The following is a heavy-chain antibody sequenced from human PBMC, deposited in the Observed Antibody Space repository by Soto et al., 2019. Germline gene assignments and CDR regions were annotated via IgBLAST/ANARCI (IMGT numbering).Heavy chain of an antibody. D-gene: IGHD1-1*01. Sequence: KTGGSLRLSCAASGFTFSHAGMSWVRQAPGKGLEWVGRIKSKTDGGTTDYVAPVKGRFTISSDDSKNMLNLEMNSLKTEDTAVYYCTTEGGDNWKYGEYFDYWGQGALVTVSS. V-gene: IGHV3-15*01. CDR3: TTEGGDNWKYGEYFDY. J-gene: IGHJ4*02. CDR2: IKSKTDGGTT. CDR1: GFTFSHAG.